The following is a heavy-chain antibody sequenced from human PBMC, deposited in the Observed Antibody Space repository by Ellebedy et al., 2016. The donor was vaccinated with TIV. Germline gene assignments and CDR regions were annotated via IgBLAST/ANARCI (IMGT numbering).Heavy chain of an antibody. J-gene: IGHJ2*01. CDR3: ARSSYYGSGKGYFDL. CDR2: IYYTGRT. V-gene: IGHV4-39*07. CDR1: GGSISSRTYY. D-gene: IGHD3-10*01. Sequence: MPSETLSLTCTVSGGSISSRTYYWGRIRPPPGKGLEWTGNIYYTGRTFYNPSLKSRVTISLDTSKNQFSLKLSSVTAADTAVYYCARSSYYGSGKGYFDLWGRGTLVTVSS.